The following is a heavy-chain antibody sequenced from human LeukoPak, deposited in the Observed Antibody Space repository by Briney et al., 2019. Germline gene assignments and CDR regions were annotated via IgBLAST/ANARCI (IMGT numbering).Heavy chain of an antibody. CDR3: ARGRVRGVNWFDP. CDR1: GYTFTGYY. D-gene: IGHD3-10*01. CDR2: INPNSGGT. Sequence: EASVKVSCKASGYTFTGYYMHWVRQAPGQGLEWMGWINPNSGGTNYAQKFQGRVTMTRDTSISTAYMELSRLRSDDTAVYYCARGRVRGVNWFDPWGQGTLVTVSS. J-gene: IGHJ5*02. V-gene: IGHV1-2*02.